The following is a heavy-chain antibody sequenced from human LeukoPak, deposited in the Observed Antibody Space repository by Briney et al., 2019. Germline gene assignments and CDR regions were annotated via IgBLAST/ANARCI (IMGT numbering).Heavy chain of an antibody. J-gene: IGHJ6*04. CDR3: ARGRGSV. Sequence: GGALRLSCSASWLTLSCCDLNWVRPAPREGLEWVSFISPSDSTIYYAESVKGRFTISRDNAKNSVYLQMNSLRVEDTAVYYCARGRGSVWGKGTTVTVSS. V-gene: IGHV3-48*03. CDR1: WLTLSCCD. D-gene: IGHD5-12*01. CDR2: ISPSDSTI.